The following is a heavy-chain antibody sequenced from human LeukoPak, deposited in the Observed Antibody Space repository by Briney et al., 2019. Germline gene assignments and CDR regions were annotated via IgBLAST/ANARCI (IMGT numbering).Heavy chain of an antibody. CDR1: GFHYNSYW. V-gene: IGHV3-7*01. J-gene: IGHJ4*02. CDR2: IKQDGSEK. Sequence: GGPLRLSCAASGFHYNSYWMRWVRQAPGKGLEWVANIKQDGSEKYYVASVKGRFTISRDNAKNLLYLQMNSLRAEDTAVYYCARDMGPQMPVDDGDGDYWGQGTLVTVSS. CDR3: ARDMGPQMPVDDGDGDY. D-gene: IGHD3-10*01.